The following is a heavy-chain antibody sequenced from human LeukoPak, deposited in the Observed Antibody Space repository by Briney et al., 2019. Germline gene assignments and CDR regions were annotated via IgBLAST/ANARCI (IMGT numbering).Heavy chain of an antibody. CDR3: ARRTTYVGWLPSESPSWFAD. V-gene: IGHV4-34*01. CDR1: GASFSGYY. CDR2: INHSGRT. J-gene: IGHJ4*02. D-gene: IGHD5-12*01. Sequence: SETLSLTCAVYGASFSGYYWSWIRQPPGKGLEWIGEINHSGRTNYNPSLKSRATISVDTSKNQFSLKLTSVTAADTAVFYCARRTTYVGWLPSESPSWFADWGQGSPVTVSS.